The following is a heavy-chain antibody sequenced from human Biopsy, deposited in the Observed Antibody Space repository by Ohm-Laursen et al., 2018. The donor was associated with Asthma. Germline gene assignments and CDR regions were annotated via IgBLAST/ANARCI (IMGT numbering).Heavy chain of an antibody. CDR2: ISYSGST. Sequence: SDTLSLTCTVSYGSITSGGYYWTWIRRHPGKGLEWFGFISYSGSTYYNPSLKSRVRISIDTSKNQFSLKLSSVTAADTAVYYCARAQDYYDSRGYYRSFDYWGQGTLVTVSS. D-gene: IGHD3-22*01. CDR3: ARAQDYYDSRGYYRSFDY. CDR1: YGSITSGGYY. V-gene: IGHV4-31*03. J-gene: IGHJ4*02.